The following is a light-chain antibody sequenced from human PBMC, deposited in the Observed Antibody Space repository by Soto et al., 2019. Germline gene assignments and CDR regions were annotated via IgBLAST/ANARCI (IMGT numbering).Light chain of an antibody. Sequence: DIQMTQSPSSLSASLGDRVTITCQASQNIKKYLNWYQQKPGRAPKLLIYDASNLEAGVPSRCRGSGSGTDFTLTISGLQPDDFATYYCQQYHTFSIAFGQGTRLEIK. V-gene: IGKV1-33*01. CDR3: QQYHTFSIA. J-gene: IGKJ5*01. CDR1: QNIKKY. CDR2: DAS.